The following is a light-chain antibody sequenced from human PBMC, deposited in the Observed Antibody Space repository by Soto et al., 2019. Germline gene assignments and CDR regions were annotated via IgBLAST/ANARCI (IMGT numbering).Light chain of an antibody. CDR1: SSDVGGHNF. J-gene: IGLJ2*01. CDR3: CSYAGTNTFMV. Sequence: QSVLTQPRSVSGSPGQSVTISCTGTSSDVGGHNFVSWYQQHPGKAPKLIIYDVTKRPSGVPDRFSGSKSGNTASLTISGLQADDEADYYCCSYAGTNTFMVFGGGTQLTVL. CDR2: DVT. V-gene: IGLV2-11*01.